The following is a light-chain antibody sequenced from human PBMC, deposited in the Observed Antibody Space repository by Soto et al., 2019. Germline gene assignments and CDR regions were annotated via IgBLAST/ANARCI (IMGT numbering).Light chain of an antibody. J-gene: IGKJ1*01. CDR1: QSVSSN. CDR2: AAS. V-gene: IGKV3-15*01. CDR3: QQYNNWPPWT. Sequence: EIVMTQSPATLSVSPGERATLSCRASQSVSSNLAWYQQKPGQAPRLLMYAASIRATGIPARFSGGGSGTEFTLTISSLQSEDFVVYYCQQYNNWPPWTFGQGTKVEIK.